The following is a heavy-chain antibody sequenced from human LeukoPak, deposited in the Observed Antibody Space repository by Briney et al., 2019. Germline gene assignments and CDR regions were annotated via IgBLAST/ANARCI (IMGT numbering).Heavy chain of an antibody. J-gene: IGHJ4*02. D-gene: IGHD3-22*01. CDR3: ARRSVDSSGQFDY. CDR1: GGSISSSSYY. V-gene: IGHV4-39*01. Sequence: PSETLSLTCTVSGGSISSSSYYWGWIRQPPGKGLEWIGSIYYSGSTYYNPPLKSRVTISVDTSKNQFSLKLSSVTAADTAVYYCARRSVDSSGQFDYWGQGTLVTVSS. CDR2: IYYSGST.